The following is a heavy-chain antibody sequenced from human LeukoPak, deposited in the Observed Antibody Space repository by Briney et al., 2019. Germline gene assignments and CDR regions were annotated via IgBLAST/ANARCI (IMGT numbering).Heavy chain of an antibody. CDR1: GYTFTGYY. J-gene: IGHJ4*02. D-gene: IGHD5-18*01. CDR3: AREYVDTAMVYFGY. V-gene: IGHV1-2*02. Sequence: ASVKVSCKASGYTFTGYYMHWVRQAPGQGLEWMGWINPKSGGTKYAQNFQGRVTMTRDTSITTAHMELMGLRSDDTAVYYCAREYVDTAMVYFGYWGQGTLVTVSS. CDR2: INPKSGGT.